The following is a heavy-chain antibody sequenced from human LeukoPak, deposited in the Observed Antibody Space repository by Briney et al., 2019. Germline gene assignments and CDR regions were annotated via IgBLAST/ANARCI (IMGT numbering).Heavy chain of an antibody. J-gene: IGHJ6*03. CDR3: ARVGSWYYYYYYMDV. CDR2: ISYDGSNK. D-gene: IGHD6-13*01. V-gene: IGHV3-30-3*01. CDR1: GFTFSSYA. Sequence: GGSLRLSCAASGFTFSSYAMHWVRQAPGKGLEWVAVISYDGSNKYYADSVKGRFTISRDNSKNTLYLQMNSLRAEDTAVYYCARVGSWYYYYYYMDVWGKGTTVTVSS.